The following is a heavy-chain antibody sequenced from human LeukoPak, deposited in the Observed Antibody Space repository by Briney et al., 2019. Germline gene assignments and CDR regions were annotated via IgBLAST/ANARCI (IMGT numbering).Heavy chain of an antibody. Sequence: GRSLKLSCAASEFPFSSYAMHWVRQAPGKGLEWVSGITVSGDTTYYTDSVKGRFTISRDNSKNTLYLQMNSLRAEDTAVYYCAKYLTAKGPPYALDVWGQGTTVTVSS. D-gene: IGHD1-14*01. V-gene: IGHV3-23*01. J-gene: IGHJ6*02. CDR1: EFPFSSYA. CDR2: ITVSGDTT. CDR3: AKYLTAKGPPYALDV.